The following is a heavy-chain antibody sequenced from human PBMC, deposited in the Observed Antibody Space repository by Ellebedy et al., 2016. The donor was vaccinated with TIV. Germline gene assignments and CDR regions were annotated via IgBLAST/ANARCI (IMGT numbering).Heavy chain of an antibody. CDR3: ARGVTESGNDAFDI. J-gene: IGHJ3*02. D-gene: IGHD4-23*01. Sequence: AASVKVSCKASGYTFTTYYVHWVRQAPGQGLEWMGVIYPSAGSTDYAQKFQSRVTLTRDTSTSTVYMDLSSLRSEDTAVYYCARGVTESGNDAFDIWGQGTVVTVSS. CDR1: GYTFTTYY. CDR2: IYPSAGST. V-gene: IGHV1-46*01.